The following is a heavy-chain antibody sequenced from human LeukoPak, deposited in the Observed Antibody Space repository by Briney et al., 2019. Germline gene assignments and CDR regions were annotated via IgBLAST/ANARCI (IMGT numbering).Heavy chain of an antibody. CDR3: ARGRYYCGSGSYLLGYFDY. CDR1: GGSISNGGYY. Sequence: SETLSLICTVSGGSISNGGYYWSWIRQHPGKGLEWIGNIYYSGSTYYNQSLKSRVTISLDTSKTKFSLKLSSVTAADAAVYYCARGRYYCGSGSYLLGYFDYWGQGTLVTVSS. J-gene: IGHJ4*02. D-gene: IGHD3-10*01. V-gene: IGHV4-31*03. CDR2: IYYSGST.